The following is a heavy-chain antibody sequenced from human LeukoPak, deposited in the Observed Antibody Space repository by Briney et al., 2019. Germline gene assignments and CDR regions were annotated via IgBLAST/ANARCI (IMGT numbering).Heavy chain of an antibody. D-gene: IGHD3-22*01. V-gene: IGHV3-30*02. Sequence: GGSLRLSCAAPGFTFSSYGMHWVRQAPGKGLEWVAFIRYDGSNKYYADSVKGRFTISRDNAKNSLYLQMNSLRAEDTAVYYCARDFYYDSSGYYYTAFDIWGQGTMVTVSS. CDR3: ARDFYYDSSGYYYTAFDI. J-gene: IGHJ3*02. CDR1: GFTFSSYG. CDR2: IRYDGSNK.